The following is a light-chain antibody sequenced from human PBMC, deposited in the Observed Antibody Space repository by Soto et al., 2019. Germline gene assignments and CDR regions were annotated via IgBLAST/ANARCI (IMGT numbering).Light chain of an antibody. CDR1: QTVPGNY. CDR2: GAS. Sequence: EIVLTQSPGTLYLSPGERATLSCRASQTVPGNYLAWLQHKPGQAPRLLIYGASSRATGIPDRFSGSGSGTDFTITIARLEPEDFALYYCHQYTSPPWPLGQATKVETK. J-gene: IGKJ1*01. CDR3: HQYTSPPWP. V-gene: IGKV3-20*01.